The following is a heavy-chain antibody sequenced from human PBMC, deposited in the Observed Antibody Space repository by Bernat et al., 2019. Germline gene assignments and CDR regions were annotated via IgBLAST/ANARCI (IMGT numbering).Heavy chain of an antibody. V-gene: IGHV4-34*01. Sequence: QVQLQRWGAGLLKPSETLSLTCAVYGGSFSDYYWGWIRQSPGKGLEWIGEINHSGRTSYNPSLRSRATISVDTSKDQLSLKLSSVTAADTAMYYCARTAEMTTIYYFDCWGPGTLVTVSS. J-gene: IGHJ4*02. CDR3: ARTAEMTTIYYFDC. CDR1: GGSFSDYY. CDR2: INHSGRT. D-gene: IGHD5-24*01.